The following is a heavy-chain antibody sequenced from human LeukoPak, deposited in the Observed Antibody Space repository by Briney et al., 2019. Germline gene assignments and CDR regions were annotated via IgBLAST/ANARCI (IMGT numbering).Heavy chain of an antibody. V-gene: IGHV5-51*01. CDR3: ARQGGAYRLDY. J-gene: IGHJ4*02. D-gene: IGHD5-24*01. Sequence: GESLKISCTGSGYTFTTYWIGWVGQMPEKGLEWMGMIYPGDSDTRYSPSFQGQVTISADKSIGTAYLQWSSLKASDTAMYYSARQGGAYRLDYWGQGTLVTVSS. CDR2: IYPGDSDT. CDR1: GYTFTTYW.